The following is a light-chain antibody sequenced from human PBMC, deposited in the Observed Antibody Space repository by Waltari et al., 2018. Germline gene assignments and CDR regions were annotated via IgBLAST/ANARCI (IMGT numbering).Light chain of an antibody. V-gene: IGKV4-1*01. CDR1: QSVLYNTNNKNY. CDR2: WAS. Sequence: DIVMTQSPDSLGVSLGERATINCKSSQSVLYNTNNKNYLTWYQQKPGQPPKLLIYWASTRESGVPDRFSGSGSGTDFTLTIDSLQSDDVAVYFCQQYYSVPFTFGPGTKVDIK. CDR3: QQYYSVPFT. J-gene: IGKJ3*01.